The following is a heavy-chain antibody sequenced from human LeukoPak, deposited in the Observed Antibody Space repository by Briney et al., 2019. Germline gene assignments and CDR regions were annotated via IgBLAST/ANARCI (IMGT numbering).Heavy chain of an antibody. J-gene: IGHJ5*02. CDR1: GFTFDDYA. V-gene: IGHV3-9*01. CDR2: ISWNSGSI. Sequence: PGRSLRLSCAASGFTFDDYAMPWVRQAPGKGLEWVSGISWNSGSIGYADSVKGRFTISRDNTKNSLYLQMNSLRAEDTALYYCAKDAAGYCSGGSCYPNWFDPWGQGTLVTVSS. CDR3: AKDAAGYCSGGSCYPNWFDP. D-gene: IGHD2-15*01.